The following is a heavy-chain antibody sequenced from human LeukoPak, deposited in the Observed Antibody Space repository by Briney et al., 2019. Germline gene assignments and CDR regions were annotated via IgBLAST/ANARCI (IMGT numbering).Heavy chain of an antibody. Sequence: GGSLRLSCAASGFTFSSYSMNWVRQAPGKGLEWVSYISSSSSTIYYADSVKGRFTISRDNAKNSLYLQMNSLRAEDTAVYYCARLGSGIYYKPYYFDYWGQGTLVTVSS. J-gene: IGHJ4*02. V-gene: IGHV3-48*01. CDR1: GFTFSSYS. CDR2: ISSSSSTI. CDR3: ARLGSGIYYKPYYFDY. D-gene: IGHD3-10*01.